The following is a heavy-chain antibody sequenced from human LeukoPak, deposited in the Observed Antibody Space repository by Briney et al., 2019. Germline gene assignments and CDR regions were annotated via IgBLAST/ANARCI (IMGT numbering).Heavy chain of an antibody. Sequence: GGSLRLSCAASGFTFSDYYMSWVRQAPGKGVEWVAYISGSGRDINYSDSVKGRFTISGDNAKNSLYLQVSSLRAEDTPVYYCTRNPRHFDSCGQGTLVTVSS. CDR2: ISGSGRDI. J-gene: IGHJ5*01. CDR3: TRNPRHFDS. CDR1: GFTFSDYY. V-gene: IGHV3-11*04. D-gene: IGHD6-6*01.